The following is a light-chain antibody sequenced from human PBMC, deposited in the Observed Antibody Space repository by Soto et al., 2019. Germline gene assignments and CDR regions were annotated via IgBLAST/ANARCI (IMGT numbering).Light chain of an antibody. CDR1: SSDVGGYNY. Sequence: QSALTQPASVSGSPGQSITISCTGTSSDVGGYNYVSWYQQHPGKAPKLMIYDVSNRPSGVSNRFSGSTSANTASLTTSGLQSEDEADYYCSSYTSSSTLVVVVGGGTKLTVL. CDR2: DVS. J-gene: IGLJ2*01. V-gene: IGLV2-14*01. CDR3: SSYTSSSTLVVV.